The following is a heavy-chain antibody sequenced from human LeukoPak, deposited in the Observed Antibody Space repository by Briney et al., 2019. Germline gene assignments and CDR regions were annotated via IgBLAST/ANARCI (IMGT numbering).Heavy chain of an antibody. J-gene: IGHJ5*02. Sequence: GGSLRLSCAASGFTFSSYGMHWVRQAPGKGLEWVAVISYDGSNKYYADSVKGRFTISRDNSKNTLYLQMNSLRAEDTAVYYCARENVLLWFGEFEFDPWGQGTLVTVSS. CDR1: GFTFSSYG. V-gene: IGHV3-30*03. CDR3: ARENVLLWFGEFEFDP. CDR2: ISYDGSNK. D-gene: IGHD3-10*01.